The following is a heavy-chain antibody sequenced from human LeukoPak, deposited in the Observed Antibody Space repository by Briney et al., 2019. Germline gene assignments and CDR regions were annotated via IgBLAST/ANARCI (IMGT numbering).Heavy chain of an antibody. CDR3: ARTTLTADWYFDL. CDR2: IYYSGST. D-gene: IGHD1-1*01. CDR1: GGSISSSSYY. V-gene: IGHV4-39*07. J-gene: IGHJ2*01. Sequence: SETLSLTCTVSGGSISSSSYYWGWIRQPPGKGLEWIGSIYYSGSTYYNPSLKSRVTISVDTSKNQFSLKLSSVTAADTAVYYCARTTLTADWYFDLWGRGTLVTVPS.